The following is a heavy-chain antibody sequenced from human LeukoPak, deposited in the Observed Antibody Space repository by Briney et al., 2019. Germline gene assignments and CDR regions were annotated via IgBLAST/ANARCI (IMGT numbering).Heavy chain of an antibody. CDR2: IIPIFGTA. Sequence: SVKVSCKASGGTFSSYAISWVRQAPGQGLEWMGGIIPIFGTANYAQKFQGRVTITTDESTSTAYMELSSLRSEDTAVYYCARDGYSDYGDYEGSGYWGQGTLVTVSS. V-gene: IGHV1-69*05. CDR3: ARDGYSDYGDYEGSGY. CDR1: GGTFSSYA. D-gene: IGHD4-17*01. J-gene: IGHJ4*02.